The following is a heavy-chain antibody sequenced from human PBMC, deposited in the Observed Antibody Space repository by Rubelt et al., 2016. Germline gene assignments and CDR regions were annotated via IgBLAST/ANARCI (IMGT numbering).Heavy chain of an antibody. J-gene: IGHJ5*02. CDR1: GYTFTSYY. CDR3: ARSPRYDFEDNWFDP. CDR2: INHSGGST. Sequence: QVQLVQSGAEVKKPGASVKVSCKASGYTFTSYYMHWVRQAPGQGLEWMGIINHSGGSTSYAQKFQGRVTMTRDTSTSTVYMELSSLRSEDTAVYYGARSPRYDFEDNWFDPWGQGTLVTVSS. D-gene: IGHD3-3*01. V-gene: IGHV1-46*01.